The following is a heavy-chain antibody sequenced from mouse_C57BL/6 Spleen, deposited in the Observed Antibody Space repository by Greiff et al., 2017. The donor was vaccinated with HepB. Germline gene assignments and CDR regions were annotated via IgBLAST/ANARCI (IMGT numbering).Heavy chain of an antibody. CDR1: GYAFTNYL. CDR2: INPGSGGT. D-gene: IGHD3-2*01. V-gene: IGHV1-54*01. CDR3: ASGTARYAMDY. Sequence: VQLQQSGAELVRPGTSVKVSCKASGYAFTNYLIEWVKQRPGQGLEWIGVINPGSGGTNYNEKFKGKATLTADKSSSTAYMQLSSLTSEDSAVYFCASGTARYAMDYWGQGTSVTVSS. J-gene: IGHJ4*01.